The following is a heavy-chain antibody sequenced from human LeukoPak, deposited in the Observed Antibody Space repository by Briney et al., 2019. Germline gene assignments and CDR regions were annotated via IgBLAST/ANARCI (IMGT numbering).Heavy chain of an antibody. V-gene: IGHV4-34*01. CDR1: GGSFSGYY. CDR3: ASSSGDFWSGYRPNDY. D-gene: IGHD3-3*01. Sequence: SETLSLTCAVYGGSFSGYYWSWIRQPPGKGLEWIGEINHSGSTNYNPSLKSRVTISVDTSKNQFSPKLSSVTAADTAVYYCASSSGDFWSGYRPNDYWGQGTLVTVSS. CDR2: INHSGST. J-gene: IGHJ4*02.